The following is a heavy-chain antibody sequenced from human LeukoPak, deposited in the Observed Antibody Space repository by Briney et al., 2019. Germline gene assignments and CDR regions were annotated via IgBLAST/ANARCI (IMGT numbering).Heavy chain of an antibody. CDR1: GGSISSYY. D-gene: IGHD2-15*01. CDR3: ARAILYCSGGSCYPGLYYGMDV. V-gene: IGHV4-59*01. J-gene: IGHJ6*02. CDR2: IYYSGST. Sequence: SETLSLTCTVSGGSISSYYWSWIRQPPGKGLEWIGYIYYSGSTNYNPSHKSRVTISVDTSKSQFSLKLSSVTAADTAVYYCARAILYCSGGSCYPGLYYGMDVWGQGTTVTVSS.